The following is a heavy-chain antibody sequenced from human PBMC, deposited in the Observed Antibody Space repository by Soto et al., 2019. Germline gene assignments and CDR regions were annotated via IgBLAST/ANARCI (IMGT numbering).Heavy chain of an antibody. D-gene: IGHD3-3*01. J-gene: IGHJ5*02. CDR3: ARVFGETYYDFWGGYYMGFDP. V-gene: IGHV1-18*01. CDR1: GYTFTSYG. Sequence: ASVKVSCKASGYTFTSYGISWVRQAPGQGLEWMGWISAYNGNTNYAQKLQGRVTMTTDTSTSTAYMELRSLRSDDTAVYYCARVFGETYYDFWGGYYMGFDPWGQGTLVTVSS. CDR2: ISAYNGNT.